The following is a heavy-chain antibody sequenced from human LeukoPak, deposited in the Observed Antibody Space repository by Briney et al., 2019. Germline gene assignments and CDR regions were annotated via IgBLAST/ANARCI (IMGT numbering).Heavy chain of an antibody. CDR2: ISFSSDMI. D-gene: IGHD6-13*01. J-gene: IGHJ4*02. Sequence: GGSLRLSCAASGFTFSSYGMHWVRQAPGKGLEWVSYISFSSDMIYYADSVKGRFTISRDNAKNSLYLQMNSLIVEDTAVYYCARVPVAADGTCFDNWGQGTLVTVSS. V-gene: IGHV3-48*04. CDR3: ARVPVAADGTCFDN. CDR1: GFTFSSYG.